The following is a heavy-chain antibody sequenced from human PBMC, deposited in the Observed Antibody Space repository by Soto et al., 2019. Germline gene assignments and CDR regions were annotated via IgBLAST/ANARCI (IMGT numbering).Heavy chain of an antibody. D-gene: IGHD3-22*01. J-gene: IGHJ5*01. Sequence: ETLSLTCAVXGGSFSGXXXXXIRQSPGKGLEWIGDINHSGRVNYSPSLKSRVTISLDTSKNQFSLTLSAVTAADTAMYYCSTRAYDTNGYYRFDPWGQGTLVTVSS. V-gene: IGHV4-34*01. CDR1: GGSFSGXX. CDR2: INHSGRV. CDR3: STRAYDTNGYYRFDP.